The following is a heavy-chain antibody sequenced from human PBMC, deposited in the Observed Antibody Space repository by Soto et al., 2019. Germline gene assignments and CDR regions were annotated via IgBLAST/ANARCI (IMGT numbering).Heavy chain of an antibody. CDR3: ASCYDSSGYFYYYYYGMDV. CDR2: IYYSGST. J-gene: IGHJ6*02. Sequence: SETLSLTCTASGCSISSSSYYWGWIRQPPGKGLEWIGSIYYSGSTYYNPSLKSRVTISVDTSKNQFSLKLSSVTAADTAVYYCASCYDSSGYFYYYYYGMDVWGQGTTVT. CDR1: GCSISSSSYY. V-gene: IGHV4-39*01. D-gene: IGHD3-22*01.